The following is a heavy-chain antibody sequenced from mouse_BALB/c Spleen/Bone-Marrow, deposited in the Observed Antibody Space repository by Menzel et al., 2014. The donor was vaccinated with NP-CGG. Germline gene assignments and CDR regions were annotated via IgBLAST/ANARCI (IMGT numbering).Heavy chain of an antibody. CDR3: ARGGAHYYGRGFTY. CDR1: GFTFSDYY. V-gene: IGHV5-4*02. J-gene: IGHJ3*01. D-gene: IGHD1-2*01. CDR2: ISDGGSYT. Sequence: EVKVVESGGNLMKPGGSLKLSCAASGFTFSDYYMYWVRQTPEKRLEWVATISDGGSYTYYPDSVKGRFTISRDNAKNSLYLQMNSLKSGDSAMYYCARGGAHYYGRGFTYWGQGTLVTVSA.